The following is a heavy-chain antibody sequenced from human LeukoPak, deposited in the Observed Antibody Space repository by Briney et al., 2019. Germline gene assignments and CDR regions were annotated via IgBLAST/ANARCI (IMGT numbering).Heavy chain of an antibody. CDR3: AIYGSGEIDY. Sequence: PGGSLRLSCAASVFTFSSYGMHWVCPAPGRGLERVAVISYDGGNKYYADSVKGRFTISRDNSKNTLYLQMNSLRAEDTAVYYCAIYGSGEIDYWGQGTLVTVSS. V-gene: IGHV3-30*03. CDR1: VFTFSSYG. CDR2: ISYDGGNK. J-gene: IGHJ4*02. D-gene: IGHD3-10*01.